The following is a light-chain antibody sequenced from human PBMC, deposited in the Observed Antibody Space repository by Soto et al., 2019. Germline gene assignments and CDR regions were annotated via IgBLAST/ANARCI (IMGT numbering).Light chain of an antibody. Sequence: DIQLTQSPSFLSASVGDRVTITCRASQGISSYLAWYQQKPGKAPKLLIYAASTLQSGVPSRLSGSGSGTEFTLTISSLQTEDFAPYYCQQLNSYPLVGQGTK. CDR2: AAS. CDR3: QQLNSYPL. J-gene: IGKJ1*01. CDR1: QGISSY. V-gene: IGKV1-9*01.